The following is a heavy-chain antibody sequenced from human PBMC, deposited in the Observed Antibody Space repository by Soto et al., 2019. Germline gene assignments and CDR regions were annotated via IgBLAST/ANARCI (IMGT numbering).Heavy chain of an antibody. D-gene: IGHD1-7*01. CDR2: ISSSSSYI. V-gene: IGHV3-21*01. CDR3: ARLTFSGLITGTTETAEDY. J-gene: IGHJ4*02. Sequence: GGSLRLSCAASGFTFSSYSMNWVRQAPGKGLEWVSSISSSSSYIYYADSVKGRFTISRDNAKNSLYLQMNSLRAEDTAVYYCARLTFSGLITGTTETAEDYWGQGTLVTVSS. CDR1: GFTFSSYS.